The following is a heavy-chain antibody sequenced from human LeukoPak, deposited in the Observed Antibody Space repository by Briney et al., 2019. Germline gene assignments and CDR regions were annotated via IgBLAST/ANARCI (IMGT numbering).Heavy chain of an antibody. CDR2: IIPILGIA. CDR1: GGTFSSYA. Sequence: ASVKVSCKASGGTFSSYAISWVRQAPGQGLEWMGRIIPILGIANYAQKFQGRVTITADKSTSTAYMELSSLRSEDTAVYYCASAGLSTKDVDTAKNWGQGTLVTVSS. CDR3: ASAGLSTKDVDTAKN. V-gene: IGHV1-69*04. D-gene: IGHD5-18*01. J-gene: IGHJ4*02.